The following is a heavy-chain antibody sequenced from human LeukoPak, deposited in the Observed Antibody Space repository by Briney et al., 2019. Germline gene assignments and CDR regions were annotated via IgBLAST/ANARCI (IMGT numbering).Heavy chain of an antibody. D-gene: IGHD3-10*01. CDR2: INPNSGGT. V-gene: IGHV1-2*02. CDR1: GYTFTGYY. CDR3: AGAPLYYLDAFDI. Sequence: ASVKVSCKASGYTFTGYYMHWVRQAPGQGLEWMGWINPNSGGTNYAQKFQGRVTMTRDTSISIAYMELSRLRSDDTAVYYCAGAPLYYLDAFDIWGQGTMVTVSS. J-gene: IGHJ3*02.